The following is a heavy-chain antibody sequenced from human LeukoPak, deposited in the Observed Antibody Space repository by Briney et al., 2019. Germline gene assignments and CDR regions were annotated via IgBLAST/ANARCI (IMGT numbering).Heavy chain of an antibody. CDR1: GFTVNSNY. J-gene: IGHJ4*02. CDR3: ARVRTSSGWPFDY. CDR2: FYSGGNT. D-gene: IGHD6-19*01. V-gene: IGHV3-53*04. Sequence: GGSLRLSCAASGFTVNSNYMSWVRQAPGKGLEGVSVFYSGGNTYYADSVKGRFTVSRHDSKNTLYLQINSLRADDTAVYYCARVRTSSGWPFDYWGQGTLVTVSS.